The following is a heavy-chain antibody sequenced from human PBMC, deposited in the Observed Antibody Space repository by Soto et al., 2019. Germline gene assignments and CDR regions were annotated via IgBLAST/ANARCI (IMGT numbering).Heavy chain of an antibody. J-gene: IGHJ4*02. CDR2: INHSGST. CDR3: ARDIGNDFYSGTGCEGNYFDY. V-gene: IGHV4-34*01. D-gene: IGHD1-26*01. CDR1: GGSFSGYY. Sequence: SETLSLTCAVYGGSFSGYYWSWIRQPPGKGLEWIGEINHSGSTNYNPSLKSRVTISVDTSKNQFSLKMSSVTAADTAVYYCARDIGNDFYSGTGCEGNYFDYWGQGTLVTVSS.